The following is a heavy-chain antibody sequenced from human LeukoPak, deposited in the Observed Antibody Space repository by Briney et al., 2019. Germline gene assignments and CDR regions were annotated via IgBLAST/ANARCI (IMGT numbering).Heavy chain of an antibody. CDR3: AGISSSGWYYFDY. CDR2: IYPGDSDT. J-gene: IGHJ4*02. CDR1: GYSFTSYW. D-gene: IGHD6-19*01. Sequence: GESLKISCKGPGYSFTSYWIGWVRQMPGKGLEWMGIIYPGDSDTRYSPSFQGQVTISADKSISTAYLQWSSLKASDTAMYYCAGISSSGWYYFDYWGQGTLVTVSS. V-gene: IGHV5-51*01.